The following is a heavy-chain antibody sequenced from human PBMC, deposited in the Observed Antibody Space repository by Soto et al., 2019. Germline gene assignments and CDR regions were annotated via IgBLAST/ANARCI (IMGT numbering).Heavy chain of an antibody. CDR2: IYHSGST. J-gene: IGHJ4*02. CDR1: GGSISSYY. V-gene: IGHV4-59*01. CDR3: VTDEDGIFFHY. D-gene: IGHD1-20*01. Sequence: QVQLQESGPGLVKPSETLSLTCTVSGGSISSYYWSWIRQTAGKGLEWLAYIYHSGSTNYNPSLNGRVAISIDTSRNQFSLKLTSVTAADTGIYYCVTDEDGIFFHYWGQGTLVTVSS.